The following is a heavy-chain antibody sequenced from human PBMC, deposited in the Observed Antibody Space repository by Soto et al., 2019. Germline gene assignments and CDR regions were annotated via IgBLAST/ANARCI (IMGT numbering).Heavy chain of an antibody. V-gene: IGHV3-21*01. D-gene: IGHD5-12*01. CDR3: ARDSGYDSYYYYGMDV. J-gene: IGHJ6*02. Sequence: GSLRLSCAASGFTFSSYSMNWVRQAPGKGLEWVSSISSSSSYIYYADSVKGRFTISRDNAKNSLYLQMNSLRAEDTAVYYCARDSGYDSYYYYGMDVWGQGTTVTVSS. CDR1: GFTFSSYS. CDR2: ISSSSSYI.